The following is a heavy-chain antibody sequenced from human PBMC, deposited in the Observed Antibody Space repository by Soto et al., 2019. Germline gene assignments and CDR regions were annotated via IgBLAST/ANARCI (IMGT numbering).Heavy chain of an antibody. Sequence: QVQLLQSGAEVKKPGSSVRVSCEASGGTFRTYAISWVRQAPGQGLEWMGEIIPIFGKVNYAQKIQGRVTITADESTTTVYMDLRSLTSEDTAVYYCAKGAVAGTPTSYYYYGMDVWGHGTTVTVS. V-gene: IGHV1-69*12. CDR2: IIPIFGKV. D-gene: IGHD6-19*01. CDR3: AKGAVAGTPTSYYYYGMDV. J-gene: IGHJ6*02. CDR1: GGTFRTYA.